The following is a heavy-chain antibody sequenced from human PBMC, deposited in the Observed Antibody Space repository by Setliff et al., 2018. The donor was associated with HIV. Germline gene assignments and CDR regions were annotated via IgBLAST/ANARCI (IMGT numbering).Heavy chain of an antibody. Sequence: GGSLRLSCTASGFIFGDYSMTWVRQAPGKGLEWIGFIRNKAYAGTTEYAASVKGRFTISRDDSKNTTYLQMNSLKTEDTAVYYCTRDPPLRFGEMRVPYFGYWGQGTLGNVSS. CDR3: TRDPPLRFGEMRVPYFGY. D-gene: IGHD3-10*01. V-gene: IGHV3-49*04. J-gene: IGHJ4*02. CDR2: IRNKAYAGTT. CDR1: GFIFGDYS.